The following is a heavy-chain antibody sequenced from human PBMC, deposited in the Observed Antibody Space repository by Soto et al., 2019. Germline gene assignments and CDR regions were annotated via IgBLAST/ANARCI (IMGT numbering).Heavy chain of an antibody. CDR1: GFTFSSYS. CDR2: ISSSGSTI. CDR3: AREAYGDYYFDY. D-gene: IGHD4-17*01. Sequence: EVQLVESGGGLVQPGGSLRLSCAASGFTFSSYSMNWVRQAPGQGLEWVSYISSSGSTIYYADSVKGRITISRSNAKNSLYLQMNSLRDEDTAVYYCAREAYGDYYFDYWGQGTLVTVSS. V-gene: IGHV3-48*02. J-gene: IGHJ4*02.